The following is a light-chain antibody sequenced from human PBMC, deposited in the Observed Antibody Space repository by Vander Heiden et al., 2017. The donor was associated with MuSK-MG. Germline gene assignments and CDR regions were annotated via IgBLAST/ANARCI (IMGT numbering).Light chain of an antibody. J-gene: IGKJ5*01. CDR3: QHTKTFPIT. CDR2: AAS. V-gene: IGKV1-12*01. Sequence: LHSVSAAVGARVTITCRASQDTGKGLAWYQQKPARTPNLLIYAASNSGTGVPSRFSGAGSGTHFTLTIIGLQPEDFAIYYCQHTKTFPITFGQGTRLETK. CDR1: QDTGKG.